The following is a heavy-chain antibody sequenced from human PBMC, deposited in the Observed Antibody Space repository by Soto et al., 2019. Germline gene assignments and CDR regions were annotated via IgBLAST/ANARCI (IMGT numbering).Heavy chain of an antibody. CDR3: ARGRVRRTGNFGTTVTNPNPLKYYFDY. CDR1: GGSFSGYY. V-gene: IGHV4-34*01. Sequence: SETLSLTCAVYGGSFSGYYWSWIRQPPGKGLEWIGEINHSGSTNYNPSLKSRVTISVDTSKNQFSLKLSPVTAAETAVYYCARGRVRRTGNFGTTVTNPNPLKYYFDYWGQGTLVTVSS. CDR2: INHSGST. D-gene: IGHD4-17*01. J-gene: IGHJ4*02.